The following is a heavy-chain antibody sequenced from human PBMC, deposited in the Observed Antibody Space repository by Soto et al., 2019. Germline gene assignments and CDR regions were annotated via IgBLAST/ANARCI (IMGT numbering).Heavy chain of an antibody. CDR1: GFTFSSYG. CDR3: AKDPATLRDEDWYFDL. Sequence: QVQLVESGGGVVQPGRSLRLSCAASGFTFSSYGMHWVRQAPGKGLEWVAVISYDGSNKYYADSVKGLFTISRDNSKNTLYLQMNSRRAEDTAVYYCAKDPATLRDEDWYFDLWGRGTLVTVSS. D-gene: IGHD4-17*01. CDR2: ISYDGSNK. J-gene: IGHJ2*01. V-gene: IGHV3-30*18.